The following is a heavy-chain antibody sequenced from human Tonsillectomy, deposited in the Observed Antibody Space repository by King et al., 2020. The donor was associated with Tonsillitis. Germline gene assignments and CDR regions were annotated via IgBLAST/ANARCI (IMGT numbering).Heavy chain of an antibody. CDR3: AKDLKEYSSSFDYCDY. D-gene: IGHD6-6*01. CDR2: ISGSGGST. J-gene: IGHJ4*02. CDR1: GFTFSSYA. Sequence: VQLVESGGGLVQPGGSLRLSCAASGFTFSSYAMSWVRQAPGKGLEWVSAISGSGGSTYYADSVKGRFTISRDNSKNTLYLQMNSLRAEDTAVYYCAKDLKEYSSSFDYCDYWGQGTLVTVSS. V-gene: IGHV3-23*04.